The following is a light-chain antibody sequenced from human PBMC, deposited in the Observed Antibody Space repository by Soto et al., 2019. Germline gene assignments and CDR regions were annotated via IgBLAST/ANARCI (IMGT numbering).Light chain of an antibody. V-gene: IGKV3-20*01. CDR1: QSVSSTS. Sequence: EIVLTQSPGTLSLSPGERVALSCRASQSVSSTSIAWYQQTPGQPPRLLMYDSSSRATDIPDRFSGSGSGTDFTLTISRLEHEDFAVYYCQHYGGSPPKYTFGQGTKLEIK. CDR2: DSS. J-gene: IGKJ2*01. CDR3: QHYGGSPPKYT.